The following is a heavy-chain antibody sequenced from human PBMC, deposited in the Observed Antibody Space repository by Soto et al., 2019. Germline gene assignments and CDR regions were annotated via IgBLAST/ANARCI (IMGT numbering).Heavy chain of an antibody. CDR1: GYTFTSYG. CDR2: ISAYNGNT. V-gene: IGHV1-18*01. CDR3: ARGGYCGGDCYSQYYFDY. J-gene: IGHJ4*02. Sequence: GESLKISCKASGYTFTSYGISWVRQAPGQGLEWMGWISAYNGNTNYAQKLQGRVTMTTDTSTSTAYMELRSLRSDDTAVYYCARGGYCGGDCYSQYYFDYWGQGTLVTVSS. D-gene: IGHD2-21*02.